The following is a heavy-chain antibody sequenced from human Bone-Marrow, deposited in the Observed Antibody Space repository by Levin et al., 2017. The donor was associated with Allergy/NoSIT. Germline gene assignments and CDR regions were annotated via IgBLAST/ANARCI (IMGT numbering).Heavy chain of an antibody. J-gene: IGHJ1*01. Sequence: GESLKISCQTSGYTFTHYHMHWVRQAPGQGLEWMGMINPYRGNTNYAQKFQGRVTMTRDTSTSTVYMELISLRSEDTAVYYCARDWGELPVAEYFQYWGQGTLVTVSS. CDR2: INPYRGNT. V-gene: IGHV1-46*01. CDR3: ARDWGELPVAEYFQY. D-gene: IGHD1-26*01. CDR1: GYTFTHYH.